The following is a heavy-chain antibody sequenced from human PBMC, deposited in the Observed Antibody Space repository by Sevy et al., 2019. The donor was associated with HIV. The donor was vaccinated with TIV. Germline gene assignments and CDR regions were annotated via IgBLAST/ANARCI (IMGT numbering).Heavy chain of an antibody. D-gene: IGHD4-17*01. Sequence: SETLSLTCAVYGGSFSGYYWSWIRQPPGKGLEWIGETNHSGSTNYNPSLKSRVTISVDTSKNQFSLKLSSVTAADTAVYYCARGSPTYGDYVSIFYYYGMDVWGQGTTVTVSS. CDR2: TNHSGST. CDR3: ARGSPTYGDYVSIFYYYGMDV. J-gene: IGHJ6*02. V-gene: IGHV4-34*01. CDR1: GGSFSGYY.